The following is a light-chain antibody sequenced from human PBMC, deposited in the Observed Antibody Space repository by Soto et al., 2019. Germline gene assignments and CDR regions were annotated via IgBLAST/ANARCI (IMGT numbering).Light chain of an antibody. V-gene: IGLV2-14*01. CDR3: SSYTSSSTLV. Sequence: QSALTQTASVSGSPGQSITIACTGTSSDVGGYNYVSWYQQHPGKAPKLMIYDVSNRPSGVSNRFSGSKSGNTASLTISGLQVEDEADYYCSSYTSSSTLVFGGGTKLTVL. CDR2: DVS. J-gene: IGLJ2*01. CDR1: SSDVGGYNY.